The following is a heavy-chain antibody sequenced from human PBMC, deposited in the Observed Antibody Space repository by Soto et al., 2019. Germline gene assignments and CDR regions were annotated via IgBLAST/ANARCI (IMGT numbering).Heavy chain of an antibody. J-gene: IGHJ2*01. D-gene: IGHD6-13*01. V-gene: IGHV3-21*01. CDR2: ISSRSTYI. Sequence: EVPLVESGGGLVKPGGSLRLSCAASGFTFSTYSMNWVRQAPGKGLEWVSCISSRSTYIYYADSVRGRFTISRDNAKNSLYLQMNSLRADDTAVYYCASMGEQLVPAYFDLWGRGTLVTVSS. CDR3: ASMGEQLVPAYFDL. CDR1: GFTFSTYS.